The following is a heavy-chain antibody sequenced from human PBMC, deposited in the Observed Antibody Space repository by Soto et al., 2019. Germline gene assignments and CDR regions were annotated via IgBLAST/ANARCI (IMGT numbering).Heavy chain of an antibody. D-gene: IGHD3-10*01. J-gene: IGHJ6*02. CDR1: WDSVSSNSAA. Sequence: SQTLSLTCAISWDSVSSNSAAWNWIRQSPSRGLEWLGRTYYRSKWYNDYAVSVKSRITINPDTSKNQFSLQLNSVTPEDTAVYWFSGGYYGSGSNINPYYYQAMDVLGQGTTVTVSS. CDR2: TYYRSKWYN. CDR3: SGGYYGSGSNINPYYYQAMDV. V-gene: IGHV6-1*01.